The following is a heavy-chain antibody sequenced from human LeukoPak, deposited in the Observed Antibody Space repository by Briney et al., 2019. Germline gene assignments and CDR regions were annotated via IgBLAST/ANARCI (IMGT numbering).Heavy chain of an antibody. J-gene: IGHJ3*02. CDR3: ARESTFRLLRNVSDI. CDR2: ISAYNGNT. Sequence: GASVKVSCKASGYTFTSYGISWVRQAPGQGLEWMGWISAYNGNTNYAQKLQGRVTMTTDTSTSTAYMELRSLRSDDTAVYYCARESTFRLLRNVSDIWGQGTMVTVSS. CDR1: GYTFTSYG. D-gene: IGHD5-12*01. V-gene: IGHV1-18*01.